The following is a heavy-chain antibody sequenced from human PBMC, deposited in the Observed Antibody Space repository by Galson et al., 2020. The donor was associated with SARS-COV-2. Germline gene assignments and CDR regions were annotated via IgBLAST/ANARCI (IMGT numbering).Heavy chain of an antibody. CDR3: ARDPTLAEAGILNYYYGMDV. D-gene: IGHD6-13*01. Sequence: ASVKVSCKASGYTFTSYYMHWVRQAPGQGLEWMGIINPSGGSTSYAQKFQGRVTMTRDTSTSTVYMELSSLRSEDTAVYYCARDPTLAEAGILNYYYGMDVWGQGTTVTVSS. CDR2: INPSGGST. CDR1: GYTFTSYY. V-gene: IGHV1-46*01. J-gene: IGHJ6*02.